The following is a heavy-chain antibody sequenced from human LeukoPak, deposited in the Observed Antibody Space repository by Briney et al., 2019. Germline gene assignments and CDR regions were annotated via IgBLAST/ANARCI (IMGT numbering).Heavy chain of an antibody. Sequence: PSETLSLTCTVSGYSISSGYYWGWIRQPPGKGLEWIGSIYHSGSTYYNPSLKSRVTISVDTSKNQFSLKLSSVTAADTAVYYCATGDYDILTGYYHGVFFDYWGQGTLVTVSS. J-gene: IGHJ4*02. CDR1: GYSISSGYY. CDR2: IYHSGST. D-gene: IGHD3-9*01. V-gene: IGHV4-38-2*02. CDR3: ATGDYDILTGYYHGVFFDY.